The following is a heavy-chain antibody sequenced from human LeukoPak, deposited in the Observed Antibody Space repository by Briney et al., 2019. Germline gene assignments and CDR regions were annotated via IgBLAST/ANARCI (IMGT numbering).Heavy chain of an antibody. J-gene: IGHJ1*01. CDR3: ARSDPQYYYDSSGYSYPLEFFQH. CDR1: GFTFSSYS. CDR2: ISSSSSYI. Sequence: PGGSLRLSCAASGFTFSSYSMNWVRQAPGKGLEWVSSISSSSSYIYYADSVKGRFTISRDNAKNSLYLQMNSLRGEDTAVYYCARSDPQYYYDSSGYSYPLEFFQHWGQGTLVTVPS. D-gene: IGHD3-22*01. V-gene: IGHV3-21*01.